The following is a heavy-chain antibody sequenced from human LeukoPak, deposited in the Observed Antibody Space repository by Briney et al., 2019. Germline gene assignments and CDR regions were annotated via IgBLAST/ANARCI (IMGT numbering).Heavy chain of an antibody. CDR3: AKDRENVVVTDY. V-gene: IGHV3-53*01. CDR1: GFTVSSNY. Sequence: GGSLRLSCAVSGFTVSSNYMSGVRQAPGKGLEWVSVIYSGGSTYYADSVKGRFTISRDNSKNTLYLQMNSLRAEDTAVYYCAKDRENVVVTDYWGQGTLATVSS. CDR2: IYSGGST. D-gene: IGHD2-21*02. J-gene: IGHJ4*02.